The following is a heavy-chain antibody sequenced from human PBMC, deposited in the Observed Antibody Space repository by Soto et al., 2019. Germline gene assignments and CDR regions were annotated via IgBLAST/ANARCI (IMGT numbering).Heavy chain of an antibody. CDR2: VSTSGRST. D-gene: IGHD3-16*01. CDR3: GKQAPGLAGVVFAY. CDR1: GFIFSEST. V-gene: IGHV3-64D*06. Sequence: GGSLRLSCSASGFIFSESTIYWVRQVPGKGLEAISAVSTSGRSTYYADSVKDRFTISRDNSKNTLFLQMGSLRPEDTAIYYWGKQAPGLAGVVFAYGGQGTKAPAPS. J-gene: IGHJ4*02.